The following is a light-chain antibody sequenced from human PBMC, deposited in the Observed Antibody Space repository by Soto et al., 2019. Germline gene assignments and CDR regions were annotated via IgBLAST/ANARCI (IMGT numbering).Light chain of an antibody. CDR2: DTS. CDR3: QPYNNWPLT. Sequence: EIVLTQSPATLSLSPGDSATLSCRASQGIGDTLAWYQHKPGQTPRLLIYDTSTRATGVPTRFSGSRSGAEFTLTINSLQSEDFAVYYCQPYNNWPLTFGGGTKVEIK. V-gene: IGKV3-15*01. J-gene: IGKJ4*01. CDR1: QGIGDT.